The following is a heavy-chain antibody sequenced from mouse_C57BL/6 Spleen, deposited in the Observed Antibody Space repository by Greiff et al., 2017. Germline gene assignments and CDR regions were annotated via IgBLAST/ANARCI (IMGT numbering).Heavy chain of an antibody. CDR1: GYTFTSYW. Sequence: QVQLQQPGAELVRPGTSVKLSCKASGYTFTSYWMHWVKQRPGQGLEWIGVIDPSDSYTNYNQKFKGKATLTVDTSSSTAYMQLSSLTSEDSAVYYCAREVGGEPLRGYAMDYWGQGTSVTVSS. CDR3: AREVGGEPLRGYAMDY. CDR2: IDPSDSYT. D-gene: IGHD1-1*01. J-gene: IGHJ4*01. V-gene: IGHV1-59*01.